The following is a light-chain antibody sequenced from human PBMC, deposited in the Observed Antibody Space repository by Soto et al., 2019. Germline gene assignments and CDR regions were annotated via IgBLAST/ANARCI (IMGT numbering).Light chain of an antibody. CDR3: QQRSSWPVT. Sequence: DIVLTQSPATLSLSPGERATLSCRASQSVSSFLAWFQQKPGQAPRLLIYDGSDRATGIPARFSGSGSGTDFTLTISSLEPEDFAVYYCQQRSSWPVTFGQGTRLEI. V-gene: IGKV3-11*01. J-gene: IGKJ5*01. CDR2: DGS. CDR1: QSVSSF.